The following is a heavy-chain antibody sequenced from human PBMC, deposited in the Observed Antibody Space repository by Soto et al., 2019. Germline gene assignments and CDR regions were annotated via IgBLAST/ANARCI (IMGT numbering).Heavy chain of an antibody. V-gene: IGHV4-39*01. CDR1: GGSISSSSYY. CDR2: FYYSGST. Sequence: SETLSLTCTVSGGSISSSSYYWGWIRQPPGKGLERIGSFYYSGSTYYNPSLKSRVTISVDTSKNQFSLKLSSVTAADTAVYYCAREGRTPIDYWGQGTLVTVSS. CDR3: AREGRTPIDY. J-gene: IGHJ4*02.